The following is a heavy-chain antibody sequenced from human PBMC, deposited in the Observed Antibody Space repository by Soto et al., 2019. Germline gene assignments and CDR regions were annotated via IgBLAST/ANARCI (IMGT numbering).Heavy chain of an antibody. CDR3: ARGHGDLYYYYYYIDV. CDR1: GGSISSGGYY. D-gene: IGHD4-17*01. Sequence: SETLSLTCTVSGGSISSGGYYWSWIRQHPGKGLEWIGYIYYSGSTYYNPSLKSRVTISVDTSKNQFPLKLSSVTAADTAVYYCARGHGDLYYYYYYIDVWGKGTTVTVSS. CDR2: IYYSGST. J-gene: IGHJ6*03. V-gene: IGHV4-31*03.